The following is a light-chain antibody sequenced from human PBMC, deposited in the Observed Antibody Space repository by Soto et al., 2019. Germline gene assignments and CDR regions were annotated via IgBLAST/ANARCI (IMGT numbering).Light chain of an antibody. CDR1: QSVSSSY. V-gene: IGKV3-20*01. CDR3: QQYGSSLPWT. J-gene: IGKJ1*01. CDR2: GAS. Sequence: EIVLTQSPGTLSLSPGERATLSCRASQSVSSSYLAWYQQKPGQAPRLLIYGASSRATGIPDRFSGSGSGTDFTLNISRLEPEDFAVYYCQQYGSSLPWTLGQGTKVDIK.